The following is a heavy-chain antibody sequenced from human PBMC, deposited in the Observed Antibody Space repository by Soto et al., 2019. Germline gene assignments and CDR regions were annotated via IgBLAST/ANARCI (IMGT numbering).Heavy chain of an antibody. CDR1: GGSLSHYY. CDR2: IKGDGST. J-gene: IGHJ4*02. Sequence: QVQLQQWGAGLLKPSETLSLNCAVNGGSLSHYYWSWIRQPPGKGLEWIGEIKGDGSTNYSPSLKSRATISSDTSNNQFSLRLYAVTAADTGVYYCARGQGGVVATHWDQGTLVTVSS. D-gene: IGHD5-12*01. V-gene: IGHV4-34*01. CDR3: ARGQGGVVATH.